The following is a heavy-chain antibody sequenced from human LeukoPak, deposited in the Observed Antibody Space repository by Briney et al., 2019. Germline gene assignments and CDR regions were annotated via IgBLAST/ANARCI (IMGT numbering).Heavy chain of an antibody. D-gene: IGHD3-22*01. CDR2: IIPIFGTA. V-gene: IGHV1-69*13. J-gene: IGHJ3*02. CDR3: ASTPADYYDSSGYSYDAFDI. CDR1: GGTLSSYA. Sequence: SVKVSCKASGGTLSSYAISWVRQAPGQGLEWMGGIIPIFGTANYAQKFQGRVTITADESTSTAYMELSSLRSEDTAVYYCASTPADYYDSSGYSYDAFDIWGQGTMVTVSS.